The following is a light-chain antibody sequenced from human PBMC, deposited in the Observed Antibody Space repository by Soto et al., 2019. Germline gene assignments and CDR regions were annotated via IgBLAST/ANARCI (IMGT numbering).Light chain of an antibody. J-gene: IGKJ1*01. CDR1: QGISNY. CDR2: AAS. Sequence: DIQMTQSPSSLSASVGDRVTLTCRASQGISNYLAWYQQKPGKVPKLLIYAASTLPSGVPSRFSGSGSGTDFTLTISSLQPEDVATYYCQRYNSAPWTFGQGTKVEIK. V-gene: IGKV1-27*01. CDR3: QRYNSAPWT.